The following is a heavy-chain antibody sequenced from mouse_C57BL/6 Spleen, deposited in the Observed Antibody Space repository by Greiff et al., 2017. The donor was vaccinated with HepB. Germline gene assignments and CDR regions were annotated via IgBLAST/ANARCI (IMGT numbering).Heavy chain of an antibody. CDR1: GFSLTSYG. Sequence: QVQLQQSGPGLVQPSQSLSITCTVSGFSLTSYGVHWVRQPPGKGLEWVGVLWSGGSTDYNASFITRLSISKDNSKSHVFFKMNSLQADDTAIYYCAKKSDYGFAYWGQGTLVTVSA. CDR3: AKKSDYGFAY. V-gene: IGHV2-4*01. CDR2: LWSGGST. D-gene: IGHD2-4*01. J-gene: IGHJ3*01.